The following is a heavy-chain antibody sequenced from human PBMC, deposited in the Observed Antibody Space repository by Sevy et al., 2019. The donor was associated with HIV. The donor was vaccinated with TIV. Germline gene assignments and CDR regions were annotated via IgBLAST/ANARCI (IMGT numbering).Heavy chain of an antibody. CDR2: ISYHGSDK. V-gene: IGHV3-30-3*01. D-gene: IGHD4-17*01. J-gene: IGHJ6*02. CDR3: ARPRANYVDHYFFYAMDV. CDR1: GFALSNYYA. Sequence: GGSLRLSCAASGFALSNYYAMNWVRQAAGKGLEWVALISYHGSDKYYADSVKGRFTISRDNFKNTLYLQMNSLTTEDTAVYYCARPRANYVDHYFFYAMDVWGQGTTVTVSS.